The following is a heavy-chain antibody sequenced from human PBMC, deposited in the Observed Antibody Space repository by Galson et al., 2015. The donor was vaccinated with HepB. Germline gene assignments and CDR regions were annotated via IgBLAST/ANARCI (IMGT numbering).Heavy chain of an antibody. D-gene: IGHD2-2*01. J-gene: IGHJ4*02. V-gene: IGHV4-59*02. Sequence: SETLSLTCTVSGGAVSSYLWTWIRQPPGKGLEWVGYINSRGSTDSNPSLKSRVSISVDTSKKQFSLRLSSVTAADTAVYYGARERVGGDFDHWGQGTPVTVSS. CDR2: INSRGST. CDR3: ARERVGGDFDH. CDR1: GGAVSSYL.